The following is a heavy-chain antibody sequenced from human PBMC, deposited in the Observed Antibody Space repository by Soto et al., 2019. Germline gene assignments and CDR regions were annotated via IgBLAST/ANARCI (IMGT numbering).Heavy chain of an antibody. J-gene: IGHJ6*02. CDR1: GITFSNAW. CDR3: TTDSADIVVVPATFGMDV. CDR2: IKSITDGGTT. Sequence: GGSLRLSCAASGITFSNAWMTWVRQSPGKGLEWVGRIKSITDGGTTDYAAPVKGRFTISRDDSKDTLYLQMNNLRTEDTAVYHCTTDSADIVVVPATFGMDVWGQGTTVTVSS. D-gene: IGHD2-2*01. V-gene: IGHV3-15*01.